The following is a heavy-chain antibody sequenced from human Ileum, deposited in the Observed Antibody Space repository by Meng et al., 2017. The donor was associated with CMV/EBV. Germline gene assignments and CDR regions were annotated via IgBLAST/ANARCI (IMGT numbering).Heavy chain of an antibody. CDR3: ARDLTNKWFYY. D-gene: IGHD1-26*01. CDR1: GDPISSGSHS. CDR2: MYFSGIA. Sequence: QMQLKELGPGLVKPAETLSLTCTASGDPISSGSHSWAWFRQPPGKRLEWIGSMYFSGIADYNPSLKSRVIISLHATQKQFSLRLTSVTAADSAVYFCARDLTNKWFYYWGQGTLVTVSS. V-gene: IGHV4-39*07. J-gene: IGHJ4*02.